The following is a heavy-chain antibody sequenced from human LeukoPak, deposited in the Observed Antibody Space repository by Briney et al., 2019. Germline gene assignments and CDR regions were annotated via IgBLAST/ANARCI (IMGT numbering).Heavy chain of an antibody. CDR1: GGTFSSYA. CDR2: INPSGGGT. Sequence: ASVKVSCKASGGTFSSYAISWVRQAPGQGLEWMGIINPSGGGTRYAQKFQGRVTMTRDTSTSTVYMELSSLRSEDTAVYYCARVIGEHYYFDYWGQGTLVTVSS. V-gene: IGHV1-46*01. CDR3: ARVIGEHYYFDY. J-gene: IGHJ4*02. D-gene: IGHD2-21*01.